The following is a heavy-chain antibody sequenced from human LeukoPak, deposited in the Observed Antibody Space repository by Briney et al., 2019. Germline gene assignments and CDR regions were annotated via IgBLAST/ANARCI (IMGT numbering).Heavy chain of an antibody. CDR1: GFPFSDYW. CDR2: IKQEGRIK. CDR3: SRSLDY. V-gene: IGHV3-7*03. Sequence: PGGSLRLSWAASGFPFSDYWMEWGRQAPGKGREGVGNIKQEGRIKNYADSVRGRFIISRNNAKNSLYLQMYSLRAEDTAIYFCSRSLDYLGQGALVTVSS. J-gene: IGHJ4*02.